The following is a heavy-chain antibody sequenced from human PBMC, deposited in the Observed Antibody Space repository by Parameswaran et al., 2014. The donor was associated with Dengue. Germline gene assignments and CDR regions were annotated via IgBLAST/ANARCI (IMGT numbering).Heavy chain of an antibody. CDR3: ARQYCSGGSCYSGVGV. Sequence: RWIRQPPGKGLEWIGRIYTSGSTNYNPSLKSRVTISVDTSKNQFSLKLSSVTAADTAVYYCARQYCSGGSCYSGVGVWGQGNPGHR. CDR2: IYTSGST. J-gene: IGHJ4*02. V-gene: IGHV4-61*02. D-gene: IGHD2-15*01.